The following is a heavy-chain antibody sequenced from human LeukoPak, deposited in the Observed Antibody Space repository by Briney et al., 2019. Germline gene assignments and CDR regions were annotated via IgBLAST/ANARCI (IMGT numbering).Heavy chain of an antibody. J-gene: IGHJ4*02. Sequence: GGSLRLSCGASGLTFSTYAMSWVRQAPGKGLEWVSAISGSGGSTIYADSVKGRFTISRDNSKNTLYLQMNSLRAEDTAVYYCASGSSGWYSWGQGTLVTVSS. CDR1: GLTFSTYA. V-gene: IGHV3-23*01. CDR3: ASGSSGWYS. D-gene: IGHD6-19*01. CDR2: ISGSGGST.